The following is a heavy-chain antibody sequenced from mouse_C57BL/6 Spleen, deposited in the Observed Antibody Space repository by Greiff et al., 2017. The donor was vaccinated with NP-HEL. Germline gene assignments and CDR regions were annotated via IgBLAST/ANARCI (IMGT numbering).Heavy chain of an antibody. V-gene: IGHV1-54*01. J-gene: IGHJ2*01. CDR3: ARSGITTVVPTGYFDY. D-gene: IGHD1-1*01. CDR1: GYAFTNYL. Sequence: QVQLQQSGAELVRPGTSVKVSCKASGYAFTNYLIEWVKQRPGQGLEWIGVINPGSGGTNYNEKFKGKATLTADKSSSTAYMQLSSLTSEDSAVYFCARSGITTVVPTGYFDYWGQGTTLTVSS. CDR2: INPGSGGT.